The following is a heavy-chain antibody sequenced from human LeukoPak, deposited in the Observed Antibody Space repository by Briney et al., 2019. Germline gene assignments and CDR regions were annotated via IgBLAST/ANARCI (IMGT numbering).Heavy chain of an antibody. Sequence: GGSLRLSCAASGFTVSSNYMSWVRQAPGKGLEWVSIIYSGGSTYYADSVKGRFTISRDNSKNTLYLQMNSLRAEDTAVYYCVKKYSGYDFDYWGQGTLVTVSS. CDR2: IYSGGST. J-gene: IGHJ4*02. CDR1: GFTVSSNY. CDR3: VKKYSGYDFDY. V-gene: IGHV3-66*01. D-gene: IGHD5-12*01.